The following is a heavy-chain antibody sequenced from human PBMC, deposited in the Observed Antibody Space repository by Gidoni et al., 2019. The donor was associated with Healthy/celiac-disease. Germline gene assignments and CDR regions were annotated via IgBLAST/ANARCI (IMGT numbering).Heavy chain of an antibody. Sequence: QVQLVQSGAEVKKPGASVKVPCKASGYTFTSYDINWVRQATGQGLEWTGWMNPNSGNTGYAQKFQGRVTMTRNTSISTAYMELSSLRSEDTAVYYCARGIAVAGPPFFDYWGQGTLVTVSS. V-gene: IGHV1-8*01. CDR1: GYTFTSYD. D-gene: IGHD6-19*01. J-gene: IGHJ4*02. CDR3: ARGIAVAGPPFFDY. CDR2: MNPNSGNT.